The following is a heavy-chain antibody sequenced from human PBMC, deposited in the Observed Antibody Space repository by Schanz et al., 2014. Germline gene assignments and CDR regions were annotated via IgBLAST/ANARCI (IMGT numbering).Heavy chain of an antibody. CDR2: IYSSGST. J-gene: IGHJ4*02. V-gene: IGHV4-59*01. CDR1: GGSISNNY. CDR3: ASFVPRGYYFDY. Sequence: QVHLQESGPGLAKPSETLSLTCTVSGGSISNNYWGWIRQPPGKGLEWIGNIYSSGSTNYNPSLKSRVTISGDTSKNQFSLRLSSVTAADTAVYFCASFVPRGYYFDYWGQGTLVTVSS. D-gene: IGHD3-10*01.